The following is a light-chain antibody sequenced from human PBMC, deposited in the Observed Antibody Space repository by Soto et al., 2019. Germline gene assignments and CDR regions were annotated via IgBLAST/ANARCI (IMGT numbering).Light chain of an antibody. CDR2: DVS. Sequence: QSALTQPRSVSGSPGQSVTISCTGTSSDVGGYNYVSWYQQHPGKAPKLMIYDVSKRPSGVPDRFSGSKSGNTASLTISGLHAEDEADYYCCSYAGSSSYVFGTGTQLTVL. V-gene: IGLV2-11*01. CDR3: CSYAGSSSYV. J-gene: IGLJ1*01. CDR1: SSDVGGYNY.